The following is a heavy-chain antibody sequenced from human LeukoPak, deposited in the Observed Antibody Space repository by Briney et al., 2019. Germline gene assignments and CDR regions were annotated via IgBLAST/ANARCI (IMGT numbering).Heavy chain of an antibody. V-gene: IGHV3-23*01. J-gene: IGHJ5*02. CDR2: ISGGGGTT. CDR1: GFTFSSFA. Sequence: PGGSLRLSCAASGFTFSSFAMSWVRQAPGKGLEWVSAISGGGGTTYYADSVKGRFTISRDNSKNTLYLQMNSLRAEDTAVYYCAKARPGLTGYLNWFDPWGQGTLVTVSS. D-gene: IGHD3-9*01. CDR3: AKARPGLTGYLNWFDP.